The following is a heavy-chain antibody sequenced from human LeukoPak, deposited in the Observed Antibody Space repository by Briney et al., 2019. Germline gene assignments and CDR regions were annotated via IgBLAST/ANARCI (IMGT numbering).Heavy chain of an antibody. CDR2: INHRGST. CDR1: GGSFSGYY. J-gene: IGHJ6*02. CDR3: ARDSYYYPRDV. Sequence: TSETLSLTCAVYGGSFSGYYWSWIRQPPGKGLEWIGEINHRGSTNCNPSLKSRVTISVDTSKNQFSLKLSSVTAADTAVYYCARDSYYYPRDVWGQGTTVTVSS. V-gene: IGHV4-34*01.